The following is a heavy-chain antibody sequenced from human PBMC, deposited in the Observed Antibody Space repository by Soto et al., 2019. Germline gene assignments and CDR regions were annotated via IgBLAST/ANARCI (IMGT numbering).Heavy chain of an antibody. CDR3: AKETIAVAGPNFFDF. D-gene: IGHD6-19*01. CDR2: IGNDGAAR. CDR1: GFNFGDYG. J-gene: IGHJ4*02. Sequence: QVQLVESGGDVVQPGRSLRLSCVGSGFNFGDYGMHWVRHTPGKGLEWVAVIGNDGAARFYGDSVKGRFSISRDNSRSTFHLQMNSLRPEDTAMYYCAKETIAVAGPNFFDFWGQGTQVTVSS. V-gene: IGHV3-30*18.